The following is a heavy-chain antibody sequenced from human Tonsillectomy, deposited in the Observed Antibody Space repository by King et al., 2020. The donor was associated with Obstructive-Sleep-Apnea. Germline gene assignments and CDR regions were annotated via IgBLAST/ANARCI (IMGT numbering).Heavy chain of an antibody. CDR3: ARLYYYDNSGLNWFDP. D-gene: IGHD3-22*01. J-gene: IGHJ5*02. V-gene: IGHV4-31*03. CDR1: SDSISSGNYY. Sequence: VQLQESGPGLVKPSQTLSLTCTVSSDSISSGNYYWSWIRQHPGKGLEWIWYIFYSGSTYYNPSLKSRVTISVDTSKNQFSLRLSSVTAADTAVYYCARLYYYDNSGLNWFDPWGQGTLVTVSS. CDR2: IFYSGST.